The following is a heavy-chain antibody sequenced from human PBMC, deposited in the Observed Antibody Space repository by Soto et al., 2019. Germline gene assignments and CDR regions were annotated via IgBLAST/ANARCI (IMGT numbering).Heavy chain of an antibody. V-gene: IGHV4-30-2*01. CDR2: ILHTGGT. J-gene: IGHJ4*02. CDR3: ARLQFGEGFDY. D-gene: IGHD3-10*01. CDR1: GGSISGGGFS. Sequence: QLQLQESGSRLVKPSQTLSLTCAVSGGSISGGGFSWSWIRQPPGKGLEWIGYILHTGGTQYNPSLKSRVSMSVDKSKNQFSLHLTSVIAADTAVYYCARLQFGEGFDYWGQGALVTVSS.